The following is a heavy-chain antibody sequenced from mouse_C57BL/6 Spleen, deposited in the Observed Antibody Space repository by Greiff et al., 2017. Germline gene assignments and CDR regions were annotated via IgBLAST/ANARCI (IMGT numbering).Heavy chain of an antibody. CDR1: GFTFSSYT. J-gene: IGHJ3*01. Sequence: EVQLVESGGGLVKPGGSLKLSCAASGFTFSSYTMSWVRQTPEKRLEWVATISGGGGNTYYPDSVKGRFTISRDNAKNTLYLQMSSLRSEDTALYYCARRYYGSSYGFAYWGQGTLVTVSA. CDR2: ISGGGGNT. D-gene: IGHD1-1*01. V-gene: IGHV5-9*01. CDR3: ARRYYGSSYGFAY.